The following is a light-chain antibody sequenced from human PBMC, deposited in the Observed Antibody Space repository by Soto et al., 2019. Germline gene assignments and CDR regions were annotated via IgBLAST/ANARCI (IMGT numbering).Light chain of an antibody. CDR3: QQYVSSGT. J-gene: IGKJ1*01. V-gene: IGKV3-20*01. CDR1: QSVSNNY. CDR2: GAS. Sequence: EIVLTQSPGTLSLYPGERATLSCRASQSVSNNYLAWYQQKPGQAPRLLIYGASNRATGIPDRSSGSGSGTDFTLTISRLEPEDFAVYYCQQYVSSGTFGQGGKADIK.